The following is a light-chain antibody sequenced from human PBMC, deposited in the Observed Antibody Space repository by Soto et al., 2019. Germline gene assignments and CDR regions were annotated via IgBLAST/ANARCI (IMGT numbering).Light chain of an antibody. CDR1: QSINSN. Sequence: EVLMTQSPATLSVSPGDRATLSSRSSQSINSNLAWYQQQPGQAPRLLIYAASTRATAVPPRFSGGGSGTEFTLTISSLQSEDSAIYYCQQYKSWPPITFGQGTKVDI. V-gene: IGKV3-15*01. CDR2: AAS. J-gene: IGKJ1*01. CDR3: QQYKSWPPIT.